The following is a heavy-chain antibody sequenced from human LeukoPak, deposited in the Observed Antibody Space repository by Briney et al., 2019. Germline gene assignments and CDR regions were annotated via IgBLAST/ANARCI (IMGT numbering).Heavy chain of an antibody. D-gene: IGHD3-10*01. CDR2: ISGSGGST. CDR3: AKDLKGEFGELFDY. CDR1: GFTFSGSA. Sequence: PGGSLRLSCAASGFTFSGSAMHWVRQAPGKGLEWVSAISGSGGSTYYADSVKGRFTISRDNSKNTLYLQMNSLRAEDTAVYYCAKDLKGEFGELFDYWGQGTLVTVSS. V-gene: IGHV3-23*01. J-gene: IGHJ4*02.